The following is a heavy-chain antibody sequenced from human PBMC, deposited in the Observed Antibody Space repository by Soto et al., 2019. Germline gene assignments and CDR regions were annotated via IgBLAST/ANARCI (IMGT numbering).Heavy chain of an antibody. D-gene: IGHD2-2*01. CDR1: GGSISSSSYY. CDR2: IYYSGST. Sequence: SETLSLTCTVSGGSISSSSYYWGWIRQPPGKGLEWIGSIYYSGSTYYNPSLKSRVTISGDTSKNQFSLKLSSVTAADTAVYDCARGYCSSTSCFYYYGMDVWGQGTTVT. V-gene: IGHV4-39*01. J-gene: IGHJ6*02. CDR3: ARGYCSSTSCFYYYGMDV.